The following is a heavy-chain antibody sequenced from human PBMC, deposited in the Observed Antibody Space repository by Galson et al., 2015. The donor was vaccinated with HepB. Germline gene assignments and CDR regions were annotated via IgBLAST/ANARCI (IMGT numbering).Heavy chain of an antibody. V-gene: IGHV3-21*01. CDR3: ARAEDGGFWSGPIDY. Sequence: SLRLSCAASGFTFSSYSMNWVRQAPGKGLEWVSSISSSSSYIYYADSVKGRFTISRDNAKNSLYLQMNSLRAEDTAVYYCARAEDGGFWSGPIDYWGQGTLVTVSS. D-gene: IGHD3-3*01. CDR1: GFTFSSYS. J-gene: IGHJ4*02. CDR2: ISSSSSYI.